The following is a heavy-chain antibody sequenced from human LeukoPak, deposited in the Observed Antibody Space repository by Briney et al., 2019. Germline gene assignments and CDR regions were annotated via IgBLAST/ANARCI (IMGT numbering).Heavy chain of an antibody. V-gene: IGHV4-59*08. CDR3: ARHYVFVYGGSSFDF. D-gene: IGHD3-16*01. J-gene: IGHJ4*02. CDR1: GGSISSYY. Sequence: SETLSLTCTVSGGSISSYYWTWIRQPPGKGLEWIGYIYYSGSTDYNPSLKSRIAISLDMSKNQFSLDLRSVTAADTAIYYCARHYVFVYGGSSFDFWGQGTLVTVSS. CDR2: IYYSGST.